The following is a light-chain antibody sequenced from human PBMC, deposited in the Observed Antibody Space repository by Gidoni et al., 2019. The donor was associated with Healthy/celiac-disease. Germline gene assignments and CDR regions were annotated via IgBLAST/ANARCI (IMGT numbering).Light chain of an antibody. V-gene: IGKV3-20*01. J-gene: IGKJ5*01. Sequence: EIVLTQSPCTLSLSPGERATISCRASQSVSSSYLAWYQQKPGQAPRLLIYGASSRATGIPDRFSGSGSGTDFTLTISRLEPEDFAVYYCQQYGSSPRVTFGQGTRLEIK. CDR3: QQYGSSPRVT. CDR1: QSVSSSY. CDR2: GAS.